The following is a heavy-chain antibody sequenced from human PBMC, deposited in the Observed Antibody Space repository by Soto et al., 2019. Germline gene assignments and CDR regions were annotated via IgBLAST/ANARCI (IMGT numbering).Heavy chain of an antibody. CDR3: AAVPVLRFLKWLPAYFDY. CDR2: LVVGSGNT. D-gene: IGHD3-3*01. CDR1: GFIFTSSA. J-gene: IGHJ4*02. V-gene: IGHV1-58*01. Sequence: SVKVSCKTSGFIFTSSAVQWVRQALGQRLEWIGWLVVGSGNTHYAQHFQERVTLTRDMSTGTAYMELSSLRSEDTAVYYCAAVPVLRFLKWLPAYFDYWGQGTLVTVSS.